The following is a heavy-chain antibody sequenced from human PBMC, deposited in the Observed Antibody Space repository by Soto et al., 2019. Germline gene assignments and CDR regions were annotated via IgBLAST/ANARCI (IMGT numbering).Heavy chain of an antibody. V-gene: IGHV3-7*01. J-gene: IGHJ4*02. D-gene: IGHD3-3*01. CDR2: IKQDGTEE. CDR3: AREEWFFDY. CDR1: GFTFSTYW. Sequence: EVQLVESGGGLVQPGGSLRLSCAASGFTFSTYWMSWVRQAPGKGLEWVANIKQDGTEEYYVDSVKGRFTISRDNAKNSLYLQMNGLRAEDTAVYYCAREEWFFDYWGPGTLVTVSS.